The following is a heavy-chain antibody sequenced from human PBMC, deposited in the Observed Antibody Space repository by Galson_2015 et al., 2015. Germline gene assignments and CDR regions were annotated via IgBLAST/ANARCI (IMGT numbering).Heavy chain of an antibody. CDR1: GFTFSSYG. CDR2: IWYDGSNK. D-gene: IGHD3-22*01. J-gene: IGHJ4*02. CDR3: ARDPYYDSSGYHDY. V-gene: IGHV3-33*01. Sequence: SLRLSCAASGFTFSSYGMHWVRQAPGKGLEWVAVIWYDGSNKYYADSVKGRFTISRDNSKNTLYLQMNSLRAEDTAVYYCARDPYYDSSGYHDYWGQGTLVTVSS.